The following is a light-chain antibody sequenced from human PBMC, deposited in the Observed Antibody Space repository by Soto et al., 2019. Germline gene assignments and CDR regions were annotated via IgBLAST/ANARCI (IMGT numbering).Light chain of an antibody. CDR2: EVS. CDR1: SSDVGGYNY. J-gene: IGLJ2*01. Sequence: QSAPTRPASVSGSPGQSITISCTGTSSDVGGYNYVSWYQQHPGKAPKLMIYEVSDRPSGVSNRFSGSKSGNTASLTVSGLQAEDEATYYCSSYTTSSTLVFGGGTKLTVL. CDR3: SSYTTSSTLV. V-gene: IGLV2-14*01.